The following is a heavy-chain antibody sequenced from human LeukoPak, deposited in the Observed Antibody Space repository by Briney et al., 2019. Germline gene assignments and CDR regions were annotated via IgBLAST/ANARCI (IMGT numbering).Heavy chain of an antibody. V-gene: IGHV3-30*02. J-gene: IGHJ4*02. CDR1: GFTFSEHY. Sequence: GGSLRLSCAASGFTFSEHYMDWVRQAPGKGLEWVAFIRYDGSNKYYADSVKGRFTISRDNSKNTLYLQMNSLRAEGTAVYYCAKVAVPIDYWGQGTLVTVSS. CDR2: IRYDGSNK. CDR3: AKVAVPIDY. D-gene: IGHD6-19*01.